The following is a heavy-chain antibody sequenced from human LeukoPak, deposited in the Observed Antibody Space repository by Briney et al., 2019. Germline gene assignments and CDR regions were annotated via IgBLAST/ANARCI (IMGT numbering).Heavy chain of an antibody. J-gene: IGHJ4*02. D-gene: IGHD6-6*01. CDR2: IYPGDSDT. V-gene: IGHV5-51*01. CDR1: GYSFTSYW. CDR3: ARIEYSSSTLFDY. Sequence: GESLKIPCKGSGYSFTSYWIGWVRQMPGKGLEGMGIIYPGDSDTRYSPSFQGQVTISADKSISTAYLQWSSLKASDTAMYYCARIEYSSSTLFDYWGQGTLVTVSS.